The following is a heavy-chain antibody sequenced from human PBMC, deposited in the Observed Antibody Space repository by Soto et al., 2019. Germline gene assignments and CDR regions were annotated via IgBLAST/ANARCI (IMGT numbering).Heavy chain of an antibody. CDR1: GYTFTRYA. CDR2: INTGNGNS. D-gene: IGHD4-17*01. CDR3: ARNVDYFDP. J-gene: IGHJ5*02. Sequence: QVQLVQSGPEVKKPGASVKVSCKASGYTFTRYAMHWVRQAPGQGLEWMGWINTGNGNSHCSQKFQGRVTFTRDTSATTAYMELTGLRPEDTAIYFCARNVDYFDPWGQGTLVTVSS. V-gene: IGHV1-3*04.